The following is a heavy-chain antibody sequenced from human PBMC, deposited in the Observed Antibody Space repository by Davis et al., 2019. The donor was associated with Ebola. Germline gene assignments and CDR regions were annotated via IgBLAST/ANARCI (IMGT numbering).Heavy chain of an antibody. V-gene: IGHV3-74*01. D-gene: IGHD2-21*01. CDR3: ARVVSPNVVSALDV. CDR1: GFTFSSYW. Sequence: GESLKISCAASGFTFSSYWMHWVRRAPGKGLVWVSRIRSDGSASNSADSVKDRFTISRDNAKNTLYLQMNSLRAEDTAVYYCARVVSPNVVSALDVWGQGTTVTVSS. J-gene: IGHJ6*02. CDR2: IRSDGSAS.